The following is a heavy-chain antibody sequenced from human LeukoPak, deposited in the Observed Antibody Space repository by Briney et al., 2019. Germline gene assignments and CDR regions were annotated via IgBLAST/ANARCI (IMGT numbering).Heavy chain of an antibody. D-gene: IGHD5-18*01. CDR2: IYYSGST. V-gene: IGHV4-30-4*08. Sequence: SETLSLTCTVSGGSISSSSYYWGWIRQPPGKGLEWIGYIYYSGSTYYNPSLKSRVTISVDTSKNQFSLKLSSVTAADTAVYYCARVNSYYYYYGMDVWGQGTTVTVSS. CDR3: ARVNSYYYYYGMDV. CDR1: GGSISSSSYY. J-gene: IGHJ6*02.